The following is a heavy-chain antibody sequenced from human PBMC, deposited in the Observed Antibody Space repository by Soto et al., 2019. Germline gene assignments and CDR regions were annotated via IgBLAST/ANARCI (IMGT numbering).Heavy chain of an antibody. D-gene: IGHD5-12*01. V-gene: IGHV2-5*02. CDR2: IFWDDDK. CDR3: AHRHNEYSVGGLAFDV. CDR1: GFSLSTTGVA. J-gene: IGHJ3*01. Sequence: QITLNESGPTLVKPTQTLTLTCTFSGFSLSTTGVAVGWIRQPPGKALEWLGIIFWDDDKRYSPSLKTRLTIPRDTSKNQVVLTMTNMDPLDTAIYFCAHRHNEYSVGGLAFDVWGQGTMVTVSS.